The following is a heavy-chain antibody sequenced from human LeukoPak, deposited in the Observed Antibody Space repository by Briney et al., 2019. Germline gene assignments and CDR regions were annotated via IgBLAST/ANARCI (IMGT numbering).Heavy chain of an antibody. CDR2: IYYSGST. CDR1: GGSISSYY. CDR3: ARGQSWSVQLMYYYGMYV. D-gene: IGHD1-26*01. V-gene: IGHV4-59*01. Sequence: SETLSLTCTVSGGSISSYYWSWIRQPPGKGLEWIGYIYYSGSTNYNPSLKSRVTISVDTSNNQFSLKLSSVTAADTAVYYCARGQSWSVQLMYYYGMYVWCQGTTVTVSS. J-gene: IGHJ6*02.